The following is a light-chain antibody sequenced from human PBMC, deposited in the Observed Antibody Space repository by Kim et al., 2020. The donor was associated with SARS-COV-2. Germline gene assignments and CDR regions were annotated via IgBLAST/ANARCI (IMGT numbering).Light chain of an antibody. Sequence: EIVMTQSPATLSVSPGERATLSCRASQSVSSNLAWYQQKPGQAHRLLIYGASTRATGIPGRFSGSGSGTEFTLTISSLQSEDFAFYYCQQYSHWPLTFGGGTKVDIK. J-gene: IGKJ4*01. V-gene: IGKV3-15*01. CDR1: QSVSSN. CDR2: GAS. CDR3: QQYSHWPLT.